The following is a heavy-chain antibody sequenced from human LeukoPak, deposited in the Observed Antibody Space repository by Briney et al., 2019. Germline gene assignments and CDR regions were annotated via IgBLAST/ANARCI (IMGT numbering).Heavy chain of an antibody. J-gene: IGHJ4*02. CDR2: IKSKTDGGTT. V-gene: IGHV3-15*01. CDR1: GFTFSNAW. D-gene: IGHD3-22*01. CDR3: TTGRIRRYYYDSSGYLDY. Sequence: PGGSLRLSCAASGFTFSNAWMSWVRQAPGKGLERVGRIKSKTDGGTTDYAAPVKGRFTISRDDSKNTLYLQMNSLKTEDTAVYYCTTGRIRRYYYDSSGYLDYWGQGTPVTVSS.